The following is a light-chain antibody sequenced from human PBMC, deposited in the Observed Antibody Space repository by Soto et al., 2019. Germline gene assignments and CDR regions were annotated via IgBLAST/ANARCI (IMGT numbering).Light chain of an antibody. CDR3: QVWDSSSDHPL. CDR2: YDS. CDR1: NIGSKS. J-gene: IGLJ3*02. V-gene: IGLV3-21*04. Sequence: SYELTQPPSVSVAPGKTARITCGGNNIGSKSVHWYRQKPGQAPVLVIYYDSDRPSGIPERFSGSNSGNTATLTISRVEAGDEADYYCQVWDSSSDHPLFGGGTKLTVL.